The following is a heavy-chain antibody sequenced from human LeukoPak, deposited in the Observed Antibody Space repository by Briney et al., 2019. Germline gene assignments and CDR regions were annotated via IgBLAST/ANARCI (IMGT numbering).Heavy chain of an antibody. CDR2: INPSVGTT. V-gene: IGHV1-46*01. D-gene: IGHD5-18*01. J-gene: IGHJ4*02. Sequence: GASVKVSCKASGYTFTSDYIHWVRQAPGQGLEWMGKINPSVGTTTYAQNFQGRVTISRDTSTSTVYMDVSSLRSDDTAVYWCARESGYSYGPLDYWGQGTRVTVSS. CDR1: GYTFTSDY. CDR3: ARESGYSYGPLDY.